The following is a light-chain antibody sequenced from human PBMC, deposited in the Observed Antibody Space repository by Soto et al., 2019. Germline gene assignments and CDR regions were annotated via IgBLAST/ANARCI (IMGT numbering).Light chain of an antibody. CDR1: QSVSSY. CDR3: QQRSNWPLT. Sequence: EIVLTQSPATLSLARGERATLSCRASQSVSSYSAWYQQKPGQAPRLLIYDASNRATGIPARFSGSGSGTDFTLTISSLEPEDFAVYYCQQRSNWPLTFGGGTKVEIK. CDR2: DAS. J-gene: IGKJ4*01. V-gene: IGKV3-11*01.